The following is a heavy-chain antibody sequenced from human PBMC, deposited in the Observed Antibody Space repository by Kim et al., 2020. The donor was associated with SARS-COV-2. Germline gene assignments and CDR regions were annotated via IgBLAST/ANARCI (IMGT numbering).Heavy chain of an antibody. CDR2: IDYSRST. CDR3: ARHAFPGYYSSWNDY. D-gene: IGHD6-13*01. CDR1: GGSISSYY. V-gene: IGHV4-59*08. Sequence: SETLSLTCTVSGGSISSYYWSWIRQPPGKGLEWIGYIDYSRSTNYNPSLKSRVTISVDTSENQFSLKLSSVTAADTAVYYCARHAFPGYYSSWNDYWGQGTLVTVSS. J-gene: IGHJ4*02.